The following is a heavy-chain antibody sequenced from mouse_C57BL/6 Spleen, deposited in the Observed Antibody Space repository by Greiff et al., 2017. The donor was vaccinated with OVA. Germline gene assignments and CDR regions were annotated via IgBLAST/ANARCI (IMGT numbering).Heavy chain of an antibody. J-gene: IGHJ2*01. CDR3: AREETGTGGYFDY. D-gene: IGHD4-1*01. V-gene: IGHV1-64*01. CDR2: IHPNSGST. Sequence: VQLQQSGAELVKPGASVKLSCKASGYTFTSYWMHWVKQRPGQGLEWIGMIHPNSGSTNYNEKFKSKATLTVDKSSSTAYMQLSSLTSEDSAVYYCAREETGTGGYFDYWGQGTTLTVSS. CDR1: GYTFTSYW.